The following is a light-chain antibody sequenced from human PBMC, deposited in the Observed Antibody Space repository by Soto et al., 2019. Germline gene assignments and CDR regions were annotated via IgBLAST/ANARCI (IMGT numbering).Light chain of an antibody. J-gene: IGKJ2*01. Sequence: DIQMTQSPSSLSASVGDRVTITCRASQSIRSYLNWYQQKPGKAPKLLIYAASSLQSGVPSRLSGSGSGTDFTLTISSLQPEDFATYYCQQSYSTLLYTFGHGTKLEIK. CDR3: QQSYSTLLYT. V-gene: IGKV1-39*01. CDR1: QSIRSY. CDR2: AAS.